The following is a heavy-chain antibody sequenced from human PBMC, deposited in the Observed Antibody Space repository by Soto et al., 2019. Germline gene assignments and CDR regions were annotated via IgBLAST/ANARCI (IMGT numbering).Heavy chain of an antibody. CDR1: GYTFTSYT. CDR2: ISPYNGNT. D-gene: IGHD2-15*01. J-gene: IGHJ5*02. V-gene: IGHV1-18*01. CDR3: ARVVGALGHWFDP. Sequence: QVKLVQSGAEVKEPGASVKVSCKASGYTFTSYTISWVRQAPGQGLEWMGRISPYNGNTNYAQKLQGRVTMTTDTSTSIAYMELRSLRSDDTAVYYCARVVGALGHWFDPWGQGTLVTVSS.